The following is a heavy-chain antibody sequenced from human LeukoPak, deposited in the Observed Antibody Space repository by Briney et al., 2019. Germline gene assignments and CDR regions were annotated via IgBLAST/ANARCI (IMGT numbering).Heavy chain of an antibody. CDR2: IYHSGST. V-gene: IGHV4-38-2*02. D-gene: IGHD4-17*01. CDR3: ARVRIAGYGDYFGYYYYYMDV. J-gene: IGHJ6*03. Sequence: PSETLSLTCTVSGYSISSGYYWGWIRQPPGKGLEWIGSIYHSGSTYYNPSLKSRVTISVDTSKNQFSLKLSSVTAADTAVYYCARVRIAGYGDYFGYYYYYMDVWGKGTTVTVSS. CDR1: GYSISSGYY.